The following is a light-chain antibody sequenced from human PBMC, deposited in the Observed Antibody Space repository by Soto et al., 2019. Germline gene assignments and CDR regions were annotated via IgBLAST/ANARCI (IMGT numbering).Light chain of an antibody. V-gene: IGKV3-11*01. CDR1: QSVSSY. Sequence: EIVLTQSPATLSLSPGERATLSCRASQSVSSYLAWYQQKAGQSPRLLIYDASNRATGIPARFSGSGSGTDFTLTISSLEPDDFAVYYCQQRANRPPITFGQGTRLEIK. CDR2: DAS. CDR3: QQRANRPPIT. J-gene: IGKJ5*01.